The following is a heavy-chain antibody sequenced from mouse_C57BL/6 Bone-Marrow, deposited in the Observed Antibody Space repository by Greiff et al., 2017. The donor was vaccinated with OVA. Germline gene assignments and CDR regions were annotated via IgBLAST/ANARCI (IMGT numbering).Heavy chain of an antibody. D-gene: IGHD1-1*01. CDR3: ALITTVVSY. J-gene: IGHJ2*01. CDR1: GYSITSGYY. V-gene: IGHV3-6*01. Sequence: EVKLMESGPGLVKPSQSLSLTCSVTGYSITSGYYWNWIRQFPGNKLEWMGYISYDGSNNYNPSLKNRISITRDTSKNQFFLKLNSVTTEDTATYYCALITTVVSYWGQGTTLTVSS. CDR2: ISYDGSN.